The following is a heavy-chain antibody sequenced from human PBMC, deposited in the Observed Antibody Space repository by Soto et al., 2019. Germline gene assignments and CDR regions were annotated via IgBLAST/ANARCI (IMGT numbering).Heavy chain of an antibody. CDR3: ARGIDDRGIVVVPAANPWYYGMDV. CDR2: IIPLSATT. D-gene: IGHD2-2*01. Sequence: QVQLVQSGTEVKKPGSSVKVSCKASGGTLSNNAISWVRQAPGQGLEWMGGIIPLSATTNYAQKFQGRVTITADRSTSTAYMELTSLTSEDTAVYYCARGIDDRGIVVVPAANPWYYGMDVWGLGTTVTVSS. CDR1: GGTLSNNA. V-gene: IGHV1-69*06. J-gene: IGHJ6*02.